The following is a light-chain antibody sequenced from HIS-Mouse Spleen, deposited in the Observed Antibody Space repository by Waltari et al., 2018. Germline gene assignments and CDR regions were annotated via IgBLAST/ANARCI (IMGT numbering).Light chain of an antibody. CDR2: EGS. CDR3: CSYAGSSTVV. Sequence: QSALTQPASVSGSPGQSITISCTGTSSDVGSYNLVSWYQQHPGQAPKLMIYEGSKRPSGVSKPFSGSKSGNTASLTISGLQAEDEADYYCCSYAGSSTVVFGVGTKLTVL. J-gene: IGLJ2*01. CDR1: SSDVGSYNL. V-gene: IGLV2-23*01.